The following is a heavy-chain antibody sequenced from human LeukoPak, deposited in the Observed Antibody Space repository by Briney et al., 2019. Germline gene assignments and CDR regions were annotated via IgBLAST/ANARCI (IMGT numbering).Heavy chain of an antibody. CDR2: ISYDGSNK. D-gene: IGHD7-27*01. J-gene: IGHJ4*02. CDR1: GFTISSYA. V-gene: IGHV3-30-3*01. CDR3: ARGDWGSFGFDY. Sequence: GRSLRLSCAASGFTISSYAMHWVRQAPGKGLEWVAVISYDGSNKYYADSVKGRFTISRDNSKNTLYLQMNSLRAEDTAVYYCARGDWGSFGFDYWGQGTLVTVSS.